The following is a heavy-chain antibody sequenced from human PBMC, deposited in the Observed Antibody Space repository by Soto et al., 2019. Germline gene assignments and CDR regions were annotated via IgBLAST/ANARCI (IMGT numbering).Heavy chain of an antibody. J-gene: IGHJ6*02. CDR2: IWYDGSNK. CDR1: GFTFSSYG. V-gene: IGHV3-33*01. CDR3: ARDHQLWFWFWYGMDV. Sequence: QVQLVESGGGVVQPGRSLRLSCAASGFTFSSYGMHWVRQAPGKGLEWVAVIWYDGSNKYYADSVKGRFTISRDNXKXXLYLQMNSLRAEDTAVYYCARDHQLWFWFWYGMDVWGQGTTVTVSS. D-gene: IGHD5-18*01.